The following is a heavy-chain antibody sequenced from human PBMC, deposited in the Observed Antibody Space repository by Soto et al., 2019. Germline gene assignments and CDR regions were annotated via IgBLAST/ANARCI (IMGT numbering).Heavy chain of an antibody. J-gene: IGHJ5*02. CDR1: GYTFTSYY. D-gene: IGHD2-15*01. CDR3: ARGGPEVVVAATYNWFDP. Sequence: ASVKVSCKASGYTFTSYYMHCVRQAPGQGLEWMGIINPSGGSTSYAQKFQGRVTITADESTSTAYMELSSLRSEDTAVYYCARGGPEVVVAATYNWFDPWGQGTLVTVSS. CDR2: INPSGGST. V-gene: IGHV1-46*01.